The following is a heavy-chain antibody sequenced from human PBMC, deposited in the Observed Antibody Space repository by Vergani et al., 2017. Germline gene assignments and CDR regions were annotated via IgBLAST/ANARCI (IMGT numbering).Heavy chain of an antibody. Sequence: QVQLVQSGAEVKKPGSSVKVSCKASGGTFSSYAISWVRQAPGQGLEWMGRIIPILGIANYAQKFQGRVTITADKSTSTAYMELSSLRSEDTAVYYCARAEDYGDSPPAQLDYWGQGTLVTVSS. D-gene: IGHD4-17*01. J-gene: IGHJ4*02. CDR1: GGTFSSYA. CDR2: IIPILGIA. CDR3: ARAEDYGDSPPAQLDY. V-gene: IGHV1-69*04.